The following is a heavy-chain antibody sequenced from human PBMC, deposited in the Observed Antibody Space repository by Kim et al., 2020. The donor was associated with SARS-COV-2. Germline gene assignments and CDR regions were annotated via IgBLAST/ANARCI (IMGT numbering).Heavy chain of an antibody. CDR1: GYTFTSYA. CDR2: INAGNGNT. Sequence: ASVKVSCKASGYTFTSYAMHWVRQAPGQRLEWMGWINAGNGNTKYSQKFQGRVTITRDTSASTAYMELSSLRSEDTAVYYCARDQGVRGSGWSSFDYWGQGTLVTVSS. D-gene: IGHD6-19*01. J-gene: IGHJ4*02. V-gene: IGHV1-3*01. CDR3: ARDQGVRGSGWSSFDY.